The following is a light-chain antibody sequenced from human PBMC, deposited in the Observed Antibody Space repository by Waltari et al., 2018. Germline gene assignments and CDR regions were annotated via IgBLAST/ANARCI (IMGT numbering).Light chain of an antibody. CDR3: SSYTPSSTLV. Sequence: QSALTQPASVSGSPGQSITISCTGTSSDVGGYNFVSWYQQHPGKAPKVLISEANNRPSGVSNRFSASKSGNTASLTISRLQAEDEADYYCSSYTPSSTLVFGGGTKVTVL. J-gene: IGLJ2*01. CDR2: EAN. CDR1: SSDVGGYNF. V-gene: IGLV2-14*01.